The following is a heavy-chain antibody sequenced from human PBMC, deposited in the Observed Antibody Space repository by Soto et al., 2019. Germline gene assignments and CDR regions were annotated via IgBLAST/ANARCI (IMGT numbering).Heavy chain of an antibody. D-gene: IGHD3-16*01. V-gene: IGHV3-74*01. CDR2: ISGNGSST. CDR1: GFTFSSYW. Sequence: GGSLRLSCAASGFTFSSYWMHWVRQTPGKGLEWVSRISGNGSSTNYTDSVKGRFTISRDNSRNTVYLQMNSLRADDTALYYCAKDRLAGGFDYWGQGTLVTVSS. J-gene: IGHJ4*02. CDR3: AKDRLAGGFDY.